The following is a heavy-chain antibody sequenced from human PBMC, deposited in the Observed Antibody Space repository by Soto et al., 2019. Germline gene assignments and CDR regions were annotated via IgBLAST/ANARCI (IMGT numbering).Heavy chain of an antibody. Sequence: QVQLVQSGAEVKKPGSSVKVSCKASGGTFSSYAISWVRQAPGQGLEWMGGIIPIFGTANYAKKFQGRVTITADESTSTDYMELSSLRSEDTAVYYCARETYCISTSCSGIVYWGQGTLVTVSS. D-gene: IGHD2-2*01. V-gene: IGHV1-69*12. CDR1: GGTFSSYA. CDR2: IIPIFGTA. CDR3: ARETYCISTSCSGIVY. J-gene: IGHJ4*02.